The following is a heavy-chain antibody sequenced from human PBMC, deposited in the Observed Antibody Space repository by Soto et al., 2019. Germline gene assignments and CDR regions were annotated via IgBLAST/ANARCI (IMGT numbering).Heavy chain of an antibody. CDR1: GGSFSGYY. CDR2: INHSGST. D-gene: IGHD6-13*01. CDR3: ARGRSIEAYYYYYGMDV. J-gene: IGHJ6*02. V-gene: IGHV4-34*01. Sequence: ETLSLTCAVYGGSFSGYYWSWIRQPPGKGLEWIGEINHSGSTNYNPSLKSRVTISVDTSKNQFSLKLSSVTAADTAVYYCARGRSIEAYYYYYGMDVWGQGTTVTGSS.